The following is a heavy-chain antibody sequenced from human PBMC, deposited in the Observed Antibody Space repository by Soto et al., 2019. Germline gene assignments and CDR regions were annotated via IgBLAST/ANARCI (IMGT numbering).Heavy chain of an antibody. J-gene: IGHJ3*02. CDR1: GFTFSSYS. D-gene: IGHD3-10*01. CDR3: AREGRVAFDI. V-gene: IGHV3-48*01. CDR2: ISSSSSTI. Sequence: EVQLVESGGGLVQPGGSLRLSCAASGFTFSSYSMNWVRQAPGKGLEWVSYISSSSSTIYYADSVKDRFTISRDNAKNSLYLQMNSLRAEDTAVYYCAREGRVAFDIWGQGTMVTVSS.